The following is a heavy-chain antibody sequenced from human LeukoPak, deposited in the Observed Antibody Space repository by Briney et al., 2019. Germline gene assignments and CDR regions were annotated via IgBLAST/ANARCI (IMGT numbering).Heavy chain of an antibody. J-gene: IGHJ5*02. V-gene: IGHV1-69*13. CDR2: IIPIFGTA. D-gene: IGHD2-8*02. CDR1: GGTFSSYA. CDR3: ARVVRGVTTGDWFDP. Sequence: SVTVSCKASGGTFSSYAISWVRQAPGQGLEWMGGIIPIFGTANYAQKFQGRVTITADESTSTAYMELSSLRSEDTAVYYCARVVRGVTTGDWFDPWGQGTLVTVSS.